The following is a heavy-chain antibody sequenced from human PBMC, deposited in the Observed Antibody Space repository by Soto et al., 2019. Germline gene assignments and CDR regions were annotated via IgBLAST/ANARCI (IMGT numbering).Heavy chain of an antibody. J-gene: IGHJ5*02. CDR2: ISYSGTT. CDR3: ARGRGYSYGLDP. V-gene: IGHV4-30-2*05. Sequence: SETLSLTCAVSGGSISSGGYSWSWIRQPPGEGLEWIGYISYSGTTSYSPSLKSRVAISLDTSKNQFSLSLSSVTAADTAVYYCARGRGYSYGLDPWGQGTLVTVSS. D-gene: IGHD5-18*01. CDR1: GGSISSGGYS.